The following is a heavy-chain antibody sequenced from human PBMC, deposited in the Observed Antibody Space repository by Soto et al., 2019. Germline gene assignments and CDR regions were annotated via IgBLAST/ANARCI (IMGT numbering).Heavy chain of an antibody. Sequence: QVQLVQSGAEVKKPGSSVKVSCKASGGTFSSYAISWVRQAPGQGLEWMGGIIPIFGTANYAQKFQGRVTVRADESTSTADMELSSLRSEDTAAYYCARDRGTEYSSSWAQFEYWGQGTLVTGSS. CDR2: IIPIFGTA. CDR3: ARDRGTEYSSSWAQFEY. J-gene: IGHJ4*02. D-gene: IGHD6-6*01. CDR1: GGTFSSYA. V-gene: IGHV1-69*12.